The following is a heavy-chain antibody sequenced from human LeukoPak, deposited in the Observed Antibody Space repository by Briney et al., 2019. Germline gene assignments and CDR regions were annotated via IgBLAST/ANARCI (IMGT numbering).Heavy chain of an antibody. CDR3: AREYSGSYQENPFDP. CDR2: ISSSSGCI. V-gene: IGHV3-21*01. Sequence: GGSLRLSCAASGFTFNSYSMYWVRQAPGKGLEWVSSISSSSGCIYYADSVRGRFTISRDNAKNSLYLQMNGLRAEDTAVYYCAREYSGSYQENPFDPWGQGTLVTVSS. D-gene: IGHD1-26*01. CDR1: GFTFNSYS. J-gene: IGHJ5*02.